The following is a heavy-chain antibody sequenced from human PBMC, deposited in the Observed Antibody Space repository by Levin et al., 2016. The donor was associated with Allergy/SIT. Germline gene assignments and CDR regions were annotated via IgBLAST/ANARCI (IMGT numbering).Heavy chain of an antibody. J-gene: IGHJ4*02. CDR3: ARVLLRGVNPYFDY. CDR2: IYHTGNT. Sequence: SETLSLTCTVSGASIADHYWSWIRQSPGNKLEWIGYIYHTGNTFYDPSLKSRVTMPVETSKSQFSLRLDSMTASDTAVYYCARVLLRGVNPYFDYWGQGAPVTVSS. D-gene: IGHD3-10*01. V-gene: IGHV4-59*11. CDR1: GASIADHY.